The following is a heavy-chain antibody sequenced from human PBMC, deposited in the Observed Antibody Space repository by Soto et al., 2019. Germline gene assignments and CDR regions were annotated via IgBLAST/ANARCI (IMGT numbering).Heavy chain of an antibody. J-gene: IGHJ4*01. V-gene: IGHV3-15*07. CDR2: VKSKTDGGTT. Sequence: EVHLVESGGGLVKPGGSLRISCAASGFMFSNAWINWVRQAPGKGLEWVGRVKSKTDGGTTDFAAPVKGRFAISRDDSKNMVYLEMNSLKTEDTAIYYCTTDSYMTNIIVRFDYWGHGTLVTVSS. D-gene: IGHD4-17*01. CDR1: GFMFSNAW. CDR3: TTDSYMTNIIVRFDY.